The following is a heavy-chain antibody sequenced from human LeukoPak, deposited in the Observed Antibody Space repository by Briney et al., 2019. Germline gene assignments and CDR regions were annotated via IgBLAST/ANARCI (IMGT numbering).Heavy chain of an antibody. CDR2: ITNNNGKT. J-gene: IGHJ4*02. CDR3: AKDHPSSGWPTFEY. V-gene: IGHV3-23*01. D-gene: IGHD6-19*01. Sequence: GGSLRLSCAASGFGVSRYAMSWVRQVPGKGLEWVSSITNNNGKTYYADSVKGRFSISRDESENTVYLQMNSLRVEDTAIYFCAKDHPSSGWPTFEYWGRGTRVTVSP. CDR1: GFGVSRYA.